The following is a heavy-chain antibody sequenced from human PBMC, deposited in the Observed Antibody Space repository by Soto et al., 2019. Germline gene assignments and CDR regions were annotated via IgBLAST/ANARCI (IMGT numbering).Heavy chain of an antibody. Sequence: QVQLQESGPGLVKPSQTLSLTCTVSGGSISSGGHYWTWVRQHPGKGLEWIGYINYSGSTNYNPSLKRRVTISVDGSKNRFALKLRSVTAADTSVYYCARSESSGYYALLDYWGQGTLVTVSS. J-gene: IGHJ4*02. CDR2: INYSGST. CDR3: ARSESSGYYALLDY. V-gene: IGHV4-31*03. CDR1: GGSISSGGHY. D-gene: IGHD3-22*01.